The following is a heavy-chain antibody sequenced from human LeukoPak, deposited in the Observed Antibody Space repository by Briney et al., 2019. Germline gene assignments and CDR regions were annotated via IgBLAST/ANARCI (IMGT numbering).Heavy chain of an antibody. Sequence: GASVKLSCKASGYTFTSYDINWVRQTTGQGLEWMGWMNPNSGNTGYAQKFQGRVTMTRNTSISTAYMELSSLRSEDTAVYYCARMYSSSWTQYAFDIWGQGTMVTVSS. J-gene: IGHJ3*02. D-gene: IGHD6-13*01. CDR3: ARMYSSSWTQYAFDI. CDR2: MNPNSGNT. V-gene: IGHV1-8*01. CDR1: GYTFTSYD.